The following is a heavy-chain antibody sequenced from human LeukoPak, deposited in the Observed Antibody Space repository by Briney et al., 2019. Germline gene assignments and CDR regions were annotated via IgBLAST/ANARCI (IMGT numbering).Heavy chain of an antibody. V-gene: IGHV4-38-2*02. J-gene: IGHJ3*02. D-gene: IGHD6-13*01. CDR1: GYSISSGYY. Sequence: SETLSLTCPVSGYSISSGYYWGWIRQPPGKGLEWIGSIYHSGSTYYNPSLKSRVTISVDTSKNQFSLKLSSVTAADTAVYYCARGRYSSSWNDAFDIWGQGTMVTVSS. CDR2: IYHSGST. CDR3: ARGRYSSSWNDAFDI.